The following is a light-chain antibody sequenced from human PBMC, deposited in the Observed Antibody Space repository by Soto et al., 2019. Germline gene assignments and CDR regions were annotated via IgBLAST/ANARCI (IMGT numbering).Light chain of an antibody. J-gene: IGKJ2*01. Sequence: QMTQSPSTLSAKVGDRVTITCRASESISRLLAWYQQKPGKAPKVLIWDASSLQRGVPSRFSGSGSGTEFTLTISSLQPDDFGIYDSQEYNAYSMWRFG. CDR2: DAS. V-gene: IGKV1-5*01. CDR3: QEYNAYSMWR. CDR1: ESISRL.